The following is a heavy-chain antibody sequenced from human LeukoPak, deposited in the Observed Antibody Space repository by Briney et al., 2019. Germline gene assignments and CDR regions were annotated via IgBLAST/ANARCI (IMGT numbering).Heavy chain of an antibody. CDR3: ARDSSGWYYFDY. V-gene: IGHV4-39*02. CDR2: IYYSGST. Sequence: SETLSLTCTVSGGSISSSSYYWGWIRQPPGKGLEWIGSIYYSGSTYYNPSLKSRVTISVDTSKNQFSLKLSSVTAADTAVYYCARDSSGWYYFDYWGQGTLVTVSS. CDR1: GGSISSSSYY. J-gene: IGHJ4*02. D-gene: IGHD6-19*01.